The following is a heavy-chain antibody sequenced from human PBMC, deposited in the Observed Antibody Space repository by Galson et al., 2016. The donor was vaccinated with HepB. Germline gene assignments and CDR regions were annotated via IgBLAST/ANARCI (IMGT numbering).Heavy chain of an antibody. Sequence: SLRLSCAASGFTFSSYGLHWVRQAPGKGLEWVAVIWYDGSNEHYADSVKGRFTISRDNPKNTLYLQMNSLRGEDTAVYYCARGRGVDVWGQGTTVTVSS. CDR2: IWYDGSNE. CDR1: GFTFSSYG. V-gene: IGHV3-33*01. CDR3: ARGRGVDV. J-gene: IGHJ6*02.